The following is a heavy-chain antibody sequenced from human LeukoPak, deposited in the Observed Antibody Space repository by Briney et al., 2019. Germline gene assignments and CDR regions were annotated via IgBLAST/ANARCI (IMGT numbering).Heavy chain of an antibody. J-gene: IGHJ4*02. Sequence: GGSLRLSCSASGFTFTTYGMNWVRPAPGKGLEWVSSISASGAMTYYADSVKGRFTVSRDNSKNTLYLQMSRLTAADTAVYNCAKDRSIGTYYTFDHWGQGTLVTVSS. CDR3: AKDRSIGTYYTFDH. D-gene: IGHD1-26*01. CDR2: ISASGAMT. CDR1: GFTFTTYG. V-gene: IGHV3-23*01.